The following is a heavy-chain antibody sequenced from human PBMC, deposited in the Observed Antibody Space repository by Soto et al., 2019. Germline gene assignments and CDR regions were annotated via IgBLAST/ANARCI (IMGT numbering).Heavy chain of an antibody. V-gene: IGHV1-69*01. CDR1: GGTFDDFI. D-gene: IGHD2-2*01. CDR3: ARNGTYRRSLSQYLGMDV. CDR2: IVPMFGTA. Sequence: QVQLVQSGAEVKEPGSSVKVSCKASGGTFDDFIMNWVRQTPGQGLEWMGGIVPMFGTATYAEKFKGRVTISATGSTRTAYMELTSLRSEDMAVYYCARNGTYRRSLSQYLGMDVWGQGTTVTVS. J-gene: IGHJ6*02.